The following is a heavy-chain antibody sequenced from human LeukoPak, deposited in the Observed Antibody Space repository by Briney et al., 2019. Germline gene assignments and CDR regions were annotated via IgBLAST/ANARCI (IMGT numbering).Heavy chain of an antibody. D-gene: IGHD6-19*01. J-gene: IGHJ5*02. V-gene: IGHV4-59*02. CDR1: GASVRGYY. Sequence: PSETLSLTCTVSGASVRGYYWSWIRQPPGKGLEWIGYIHYTGNTDYNPSLTSRVTMSVDTSKNQFSLKLSSVTAADTAVYYCTRDNVAGRSWLDPWGPGTLVTVPS. CDR2: IHYTGNT. CDR3: TRDNVAGRSWLDP.